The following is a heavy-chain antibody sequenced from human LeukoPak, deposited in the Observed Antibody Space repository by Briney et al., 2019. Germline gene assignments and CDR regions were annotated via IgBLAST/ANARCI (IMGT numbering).Heavy chain of an antibody. V-gene: IGHV4-59*08. Sequence: SETLSLTCTVSGDSISTYYWSWIRQPPGKRLEWIGYIYFSGTTNYSPSLKSRVTISVDTSKNQFSLRLSSVTAADTALYYCARHGPLYDIWSAQFYFDYWGQGTLVTVSS. CDR3: ARHGPLYDIWSAQFYFDY. CDR1: GDSISTYY. CDR2: IYFSGTT. D-gene: IGHD3-3*01. J-gene: IGHJ4*02.